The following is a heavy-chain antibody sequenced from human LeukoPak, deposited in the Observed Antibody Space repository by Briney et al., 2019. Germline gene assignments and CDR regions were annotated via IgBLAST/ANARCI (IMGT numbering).Heavy chain of an antibody. D-gene: IGHD2-2*01. CDR3: ERLGVPEAFDFDS. V-gene: IGHV4-59*08. J-gene: IGHJ4*02. CDR1: SGSITAYY. Sequence: SETLSLTCSVSSGSITAYYWIWIRQAPGKQPEWIGYIHHSGSANYNPSLKSRVTLSIDTSKDQFFLRLTSVTAADTAVYYCERLGVPEAFDFDSWGQGTLVTVSS. CDR2: IHHSGSA.